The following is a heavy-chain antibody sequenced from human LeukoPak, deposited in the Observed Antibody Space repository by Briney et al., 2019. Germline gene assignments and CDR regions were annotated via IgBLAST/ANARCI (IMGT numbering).Heavy chain of an antibody. J-gene: IGHJ4*02. Sequence: SETLSLTCAVYGGSFSGYYWSWIRQPPGKGLEWIGEINHSGSTNYNPSLKSQVTISVDTSKNQFSLKLSSVTAADTAVYYCARGATAMVTGVFDYWGQGTLVTVSS. D-gene: IGHD5-18*01. V-gene: IGHV4-34*01. CDR2: INHSGST. CDR3: ARGATAMVTGVFDY. CDR1: GGSFSGYY.